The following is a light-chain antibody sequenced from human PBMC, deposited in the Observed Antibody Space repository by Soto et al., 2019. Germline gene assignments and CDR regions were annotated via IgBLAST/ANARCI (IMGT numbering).Light chain of an antibody. Sequence: PGERVTLSCMASQSVSSSYLTWYQQKPGQAPRLLIYGASSRATSIPARFSGSGSGTDFTLTISSLQPEDFAVYYCQQYHYWWTFGQGTKVDI. CDR1: QSVSSSY. CDR3: QQYHYWWT. V-gene: IGKV3D-7*01. J-gene: IGKJ1*01. CDR2: GAS.